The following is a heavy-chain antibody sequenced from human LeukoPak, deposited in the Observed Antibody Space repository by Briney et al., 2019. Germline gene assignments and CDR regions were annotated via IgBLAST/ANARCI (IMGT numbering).Heavy chain of an antibody. V-gene: IGHV3-21*01. CDR1: GFTFSSYS. D-gene: IGHD3-22*01. CDR2: ISSSSSYI. J-gene: IGHJ4*02. Sequence: GGSLRLSCAASGFTFSSYSMNWVRQAPGKGLEWVSSISSSSSYIYYADSVKGRFTISRDNAKNSLYLQMNSLRAEDTAVYYCASRGAYYDSSGGLSDFDYWGQGTLVTVSS. CDR3: ASRGAYYDSSGGLSDFDY.